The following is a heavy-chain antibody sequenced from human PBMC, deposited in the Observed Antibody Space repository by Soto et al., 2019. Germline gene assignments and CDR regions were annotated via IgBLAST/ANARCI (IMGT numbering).Heavy chain of an antibody. V-gene: IGHV4-34*01. D-gene: IGHD6-19*01. Sequence: PSETLSLTCAVYGGSFSGYYWSWIRQPPGKGLEWIGEVNHSGSTNYNPSLKSRVTISVDTSKNQFSLKLSSVTAADTAMYYCARLGYTSGWSGFDCWGRGLLVTVSS. CDR2: VNHSGST. CDR3: ARLGYTSGWSGFDC. CDR1: GGSFSGYY. J-gene: IGHJ4*02.